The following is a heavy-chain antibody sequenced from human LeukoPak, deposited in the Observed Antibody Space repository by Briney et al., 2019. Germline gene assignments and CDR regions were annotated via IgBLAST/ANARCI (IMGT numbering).Heavy chain of an antibody. D-gene: IGHD3-3*01. CDR3: ARVARITIFGVVFNWFDP. CDR1: GGSISSYY. V-gene: IGHV4-4*07. CDR2: GYTSWRT. Sequence: PSETLSVTCTGSGGSISSYYWIWLRQPAAKGLEGIGRGYTSWRTNYHHPLKSRVTMSVDTSKTQFSLKLSSVTAADTAVYYCARVARITIFGVVFNWFDPWGQGTLVTVSS. J-gene: IGHJ5*02.